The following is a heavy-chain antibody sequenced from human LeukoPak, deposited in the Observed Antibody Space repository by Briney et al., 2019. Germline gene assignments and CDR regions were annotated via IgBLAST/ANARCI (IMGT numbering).Heavy chain of an antibody. D-gene: IGHD6-13*01. Sequence: GGSLRLSCAASGFTFSSYAMSWVRQAPGKGLEWVSAISGSGGSTYYADSLKGRFTISRDNSKNTLYLQMNILRAEDTAVYYCGKVQFLVRPYYFDYWGQGTMVTVSS. J-gene: IGHJ4*02. CDR3: GKVQFLVRPYYFDY. CDR2: ISGSGGST. V-gene: IGHV3-23*01. CDR1: GFTFSSYA.